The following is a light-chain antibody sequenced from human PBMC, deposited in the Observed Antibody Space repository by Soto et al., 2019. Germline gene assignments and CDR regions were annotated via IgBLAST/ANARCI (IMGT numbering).Light chain of an antibody. Sequence: QSLLTQPPSVSAAPGQKVTISCSGSSSNIGGNSVSWYQQLPGTAPTLLIYDDNKRPSGIPDRFSGSKSGTSATLGITGFQTGDEADYYCGSWDSSQRAYVFGTRTKVTV. J-gene: IGLJ1*01. CDR1: SSNIGGNS. CDR2: DDN. V-gene: IGLV1-51*01. CDR3: GSWDSSQRAYV.